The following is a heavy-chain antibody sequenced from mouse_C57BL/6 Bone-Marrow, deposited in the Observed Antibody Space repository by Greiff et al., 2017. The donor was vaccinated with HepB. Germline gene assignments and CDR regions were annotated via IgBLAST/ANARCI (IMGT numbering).Heavy chain of an antibody. CDR1: GYTFTSYW. Sequence: QVQLQQPGAELVRPGTSVKLSCKASGYTFTSYWMHWVKQRPGQGLEWIGVIDPSDSYTNYNQKFKDKATLTVDTSSSTAYMQLSSLTSEDSAVYYCASKGDYYGSSYWYFDVWGTGTTVTVSS. V-gene: IGHV1-59*01. D-gene: IGHD1-1*01. CDR2: IDPSDSYT. J-gene: IGHJ1*03. CDR3: ASKGDYYGSSYWYFDV.